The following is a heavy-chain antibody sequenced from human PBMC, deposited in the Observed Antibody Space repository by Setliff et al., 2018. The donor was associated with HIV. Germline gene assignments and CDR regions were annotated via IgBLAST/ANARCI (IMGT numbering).Heavy chain of an antibody. CDR3: AAKPMIRGKPFDA. CDR2: INHSGIV. J-gene: IGHJ5*02. D-gene: IGHD3-10*01. CDR1: GRAFTGYF. Sequence: SETLSLTCAVYGRAFTGYFWTWIRHFPGKGLEWIGEINHSGIVNYNPSLKSRVNISVDMSKNQVALKVTSVNVADTATYFCAAKPMIRGKPFDAWGQGTLVTV. V-gene: IGHV4-34*01.